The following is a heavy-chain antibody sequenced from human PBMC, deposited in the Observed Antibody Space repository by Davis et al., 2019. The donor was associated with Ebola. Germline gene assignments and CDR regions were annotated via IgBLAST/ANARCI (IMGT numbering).Heavy chain of an antibody. J-gene: IGHJ3*02. Sequence: GESLKISCKGSGYSYVTYWITWVRQKPGKGLEWMGKIDPSDSQIYYNPSFQGHVTISADKSIKTAFLQWSSLKASDTAIYYCATLRRTITGMDDGFDIWGQGTMVTVSS. V-gene: IGHV5-10-1*01. D-gene: IGHD1-20*01. CDR1: GYSYVTYW. CDR3: ATLRRTITGMDDGFDI. CDR2: IDPSDSQI.